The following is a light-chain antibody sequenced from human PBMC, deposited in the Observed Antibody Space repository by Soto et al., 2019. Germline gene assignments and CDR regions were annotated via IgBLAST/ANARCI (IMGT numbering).Light chain of an antibody. V-gene: IGLV2-23*01. CDR3: CAYAGSGTVV. CDR2: KAT. CDR1: SSDVGSYNL. Sequence: QSVLTQPASVSGSPEQSITIFCTGTSSDVGSYNLVSWYQQHPGKAPKVMIYKATKRPSGVSNRFSGSKSGNTASLTISGRQAEDEADYYCCAYAGSGTVVFGGGTKLTVL. J-gene: IGLJ3*02.